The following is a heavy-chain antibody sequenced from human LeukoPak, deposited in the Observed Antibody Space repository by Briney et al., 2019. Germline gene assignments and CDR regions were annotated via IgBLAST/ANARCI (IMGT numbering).Heavy chain of an antibody. CDR1: GYTFTGYY. CDR3: ARYDSTVNWFDP. V-gene: IGHV1-2*02. CDR2: INPNSGGT. J-gene: IGHJ5*02. Sequence: ASVKVSCKASGYTFTGYYIHWVRQAPGQGLEWMGWINPNSGGTNYAQRFQGRVTVTRDSSISTAYMELSRLRSDDTAFYYCARYDSTVNWFDPWGQGTLVTVSS. D-gene: IGHD3-22*01.